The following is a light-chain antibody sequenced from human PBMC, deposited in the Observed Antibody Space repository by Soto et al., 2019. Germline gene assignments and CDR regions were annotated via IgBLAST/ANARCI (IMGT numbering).Light chain of an antibody. CDR1: TGAVTSGLY. J-gene: IGLJ3*02. CDR3: LLSYSGLWV. CDR2: ETS. V-gene: IGLV7-46*01. Sequence: QAVVTQEPSLTVSPGGTVTLTCGSSTGAVTSGLYPFWFQQKPGQAPKTLIYETSNKHSWTPARFSGSLLGGKAALTLSGAQPEDEADYYCLLSYSGLWVFGGGTKVTVL.